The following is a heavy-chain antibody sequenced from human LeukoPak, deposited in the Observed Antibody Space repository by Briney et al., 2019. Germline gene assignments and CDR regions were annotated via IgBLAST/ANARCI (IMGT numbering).Heavy chain of an antibody. V-gene: IGHV3-48*01. J-gene: IGHJ4*02. Sequence: GGSLRLSCAGSGFTFSSYNMNWVRQAPGKGLEWVSYISSSGSTIYYADSVKGRFTISRDNAKNSLDLQMDSLRAEDTGVYYCARSNQADDYWGQGTLVTVSS. D-gene: IGHD1-14*01. CDR1: GFTFSSYN. CDR2: ISSSGSTI. CDR3: ARSNQADDY.